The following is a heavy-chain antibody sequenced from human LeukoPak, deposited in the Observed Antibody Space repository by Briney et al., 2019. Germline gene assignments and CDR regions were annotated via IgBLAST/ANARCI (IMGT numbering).Heavy chain of an antibody. CDR2: INWNGGST. J-gene: IGHJ3*02. V-gene: IGHV3-20*04. CDR1: GFTFDDYG. D-gene: IGHD3-22*01. CDR3: ASSKLTDSSGYAFDI. Sequence: PGGSLRLSCAASGFTFDDYGMSWVRQAPGTGLEWVSGINWNGGSTGYADSVKGRFTISRDNAKNSLYLQMNSLRAEDTALYYCASSKLTDSSGYAFDIWGQGTMVTVSS.